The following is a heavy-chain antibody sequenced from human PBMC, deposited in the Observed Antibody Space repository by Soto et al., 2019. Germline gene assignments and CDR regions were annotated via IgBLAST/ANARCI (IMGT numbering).Heavy chain of an antibody. D-gene: IGHD2-15*01. J-gene: IGHJ6*02. CDR1: GYTFTTYT. CDR2: ISTYNGNT. V-gene: IGHV1-18*01. CDR3: ARAGAAPYYYYGMDV. Sequence: VKVSCKAFGYTFTTYTMHWVRQAPGQRLEWMGWISTYNGNTNDSPKFQDRVTMTSDTSTSTVYMELRSLRSDDTAVYYCARAGAAPYYYYGMDVWGQGTRVTVSS.